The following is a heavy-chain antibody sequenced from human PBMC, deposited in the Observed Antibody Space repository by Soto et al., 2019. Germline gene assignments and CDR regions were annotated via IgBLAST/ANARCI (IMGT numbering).Heavy chain of an antibody. D-gene: IGHD3-10*01. CDR2: IVVGSGNT. V-gene: IGHV1-58*01. Sequence: QMQLVQSGPEVKKPGTSVKVSCKASGFTFTSSAVQWVRQARGQRLEWIGWIVVGSGNTNYAQKFQERVTITRDMSTSTAYMELSSLRSEDTAVYYCSAASRRGILDYWGQGTLVTVSS. CDR1: GFTFTSSA. CDR3: SAASRRGILDY. J-gene: IGHJ4*02.